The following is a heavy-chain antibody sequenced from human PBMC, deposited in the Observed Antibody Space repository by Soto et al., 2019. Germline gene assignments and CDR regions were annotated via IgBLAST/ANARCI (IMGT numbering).Heavy chain of an antibody. J-gene: IGHJ2*01. CDR1: GFTFRSYA. CDR3: AKKGSPSGDHSNWYFDL. V-gene: IGHV3-23*01. D-gene: IGHD7-27*01. Sequence: PGGSLSLSCAASGFTFRSYAMGWVRQGPGKGLEWISIIIGSGGSAYYADSVKGRFTISRDNSKNTLYLQMDSLSADDTAVYFCAKKGSPSGDHSNWYFDLWGRGTLVTVSS. CDR2: IIGSGGSA.